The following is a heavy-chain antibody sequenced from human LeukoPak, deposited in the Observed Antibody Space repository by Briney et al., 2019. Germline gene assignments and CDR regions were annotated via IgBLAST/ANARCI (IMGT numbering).Heavy chain of an antibody. V-gene: IGHV1-69*06. J-gene: IGHJ4*02. D-gene: IGHD1-26*01. CDR1: GGTFSSYA. CDR2: IIPIFGTA. CDR3: ARDLGAGGGATGDY. Sequence: SVKVSCKASGGTFSSYAISWVRQAPGQGLEWMGGIIPIFGTANYAQKFQGRVTITADKSTSTAYMELSSLRSEDTAVYYCARDLGAGGGATGDYWGQGTLVTVSS.